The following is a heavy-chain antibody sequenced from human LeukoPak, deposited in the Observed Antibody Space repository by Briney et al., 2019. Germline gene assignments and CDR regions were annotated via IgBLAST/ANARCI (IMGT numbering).Heavy chain of an antibody. CDR1: GFTVSNHY. V-gene: IGHV3-74*01. Sequence: GGSLRLSCAASGFTVSNHYMIWVRQAPGKGLVWVSRINSDGSSTTYGDSVKGRFTISRDNAKNTLYMYIHSLRAEDTAVYYCAREYYDSSGSPYFDYWGQGTLVTVSS. CDR3: AREYYDSSGSPYFDY. D-gene: IGHD3-22*01. J-gene: IGHJ4*02. CDR2: INSDGSST.